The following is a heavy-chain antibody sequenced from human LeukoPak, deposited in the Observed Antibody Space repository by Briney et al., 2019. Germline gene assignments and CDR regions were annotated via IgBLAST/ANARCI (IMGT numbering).Heavy chain of an antibody. V-gene: IGHV5-10-1*01. CDR1: GYRFTNSW. J-gene: IGHJ4*02. CDR3: ARDRPTSSGYYSGNFN. CDR2: IDPSDSYT. D-gene: IGHD3-22*01. Sequence: GESLKISCKVSGYRFTNSWITWVRQMPGKGLEWMGMIDPSDSYTNYSPSFQGHVTISADKSISTAYLQRSSLKASDTAMYYCARDRPTSSGYYSGNFNWGQGTLVTVSS.